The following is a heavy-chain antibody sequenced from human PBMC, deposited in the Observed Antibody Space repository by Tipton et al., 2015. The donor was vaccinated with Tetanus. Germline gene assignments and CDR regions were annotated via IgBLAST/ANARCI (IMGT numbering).Heavy chain of an antibody. J-gene: IGHJ2*01. D-gene: IGHD7-27*01. Sequence: VQLVQSGAEVKRPGESLKISCKGSGYSFASFWVGWVRQMPGKDLEWMGIIYPGDSDTRYSPSFQGQVTISADKSISTAYLQWSSLQASDTAMYYCARRLGPYTGDQIWHFDLWGRGTLVTVSS. V-gene: IGHV5-51*01. CDR2: IYPGDSDT. CDR3: ARRLGPYTGDQIWHFDL. CDR1: GYSFASFW.